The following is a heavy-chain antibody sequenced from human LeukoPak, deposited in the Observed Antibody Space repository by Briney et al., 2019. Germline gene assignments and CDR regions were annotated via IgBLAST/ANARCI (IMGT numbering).Heavy chain of an antibody. J-gene: IGHJ4*02. D-gene: IGHD5-12*01. V-gene: IGHV3-30*02. Sequence: AGGSLRLSCGASGFTFSKSGIHWVRQAPGKGLEWVAFIRNDGREKYYTDSVKGRFTISRDNSKNTLYLQMNSLRAEDTAVYYCAKEHVDIVATLPHFVYWGQGTLVTVSS. CDR2: IRNDGREK. CDR1: GFTFSKSG. CDR3: AKEHVDIVATLPHFVY.